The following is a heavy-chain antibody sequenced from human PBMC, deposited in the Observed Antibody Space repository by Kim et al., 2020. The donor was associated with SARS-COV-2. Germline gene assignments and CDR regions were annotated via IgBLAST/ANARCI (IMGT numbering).Heavy chain of an antibody. Sequence: VKGRFTISRDNSKNTLYLQMNSLRAEDTAVYYCAKALLYYDFWSGPTFDIWGQGTMVTVSS. D-gene: IGHD3-3*01. J-gene: IGHJ3*02. CDR3: AKALLYYDFWSGPTFDI. V-gene: IGHV3-30*02.